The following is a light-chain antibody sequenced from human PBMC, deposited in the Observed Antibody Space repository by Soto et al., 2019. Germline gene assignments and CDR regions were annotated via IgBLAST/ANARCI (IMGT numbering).Light chain of an antibody. J-gene: IGKJ1*01. CDR2: GAS. CDR3: QKYNNWPPHGT. CDR1: QSVSSN. Sequence: ELVMTQSPATLSVSPGERATLSCRASQSVSSNLAWYQQKPGQAPRLLIYGASTRATGIPARFSGSGSGTEFTLTISSLQSEDFAVYYCQKYNNWPPHGTFAHGTKV. V-gene: IGKV3-15*01.